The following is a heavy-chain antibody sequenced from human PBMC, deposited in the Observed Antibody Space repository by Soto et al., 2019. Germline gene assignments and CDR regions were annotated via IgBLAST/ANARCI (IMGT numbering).Heavy chain of an antibody. V-gene: IGHV1-46*03. CDR3: TRVWSNYGDHYFDY. D-gene: IGHD4-17*01. J-gene: IGHJ4*02. Sequence: ASVTVSCKASGYTFTSYYMHWVRQAPGQGLEWMGIINPSGGSTSYAQKFQGRVTMTRGTSTSTVYMELSSLRSEDTAVYYCTRVWSNYGDHYFDYWGQGTLVTVSS. CDR2: INPSGGST. CDR1: GYTFTSYY.